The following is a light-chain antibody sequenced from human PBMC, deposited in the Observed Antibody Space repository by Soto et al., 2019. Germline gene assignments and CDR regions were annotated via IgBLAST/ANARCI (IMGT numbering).Light chain of an antibody. CDR3: QQYGSSPVT. V-gene: IGKV3-20*01. Sequence: EIVLTQSPGTLSLSPGERATLSCRASQSVSSSYLAWYQQKPGQAPRLLIYGASSRATGIPDRFSGSGSGTDFTLTISRLEPEDFAVYYCQQYGSSPVTFGPGTTLDSK. CDR2: GAS. CDR1: QSVSSSY. J-gene: IGKJ3*01.